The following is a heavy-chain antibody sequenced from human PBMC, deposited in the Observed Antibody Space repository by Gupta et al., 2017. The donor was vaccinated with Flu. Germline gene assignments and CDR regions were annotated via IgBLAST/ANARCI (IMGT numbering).Heavy chain of an antibody. CDR2: VSGSGGST. D-gene: IGHD3-16*01. Sequence: VQLLETGGDFVQSGGSLRLTCVASGSAFNKYALNWVRQAPGKGLEWVSAVSGSGGSTYYADAVKGRFIISRDNSKKTLYLQMDSLRVEDTAYYYCAKGRSLITFGGGASYDVWGHGTLVAVSS. CDR1: GSAFNKYA. J-gene: IGHJ4*01. CDR3: AKGRSLITFGGGASYDV. V-gene: IGHV3-23*01.